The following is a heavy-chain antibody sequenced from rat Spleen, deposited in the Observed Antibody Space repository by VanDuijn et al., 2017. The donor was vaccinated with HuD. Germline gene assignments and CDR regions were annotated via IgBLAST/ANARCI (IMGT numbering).Heavy chain of an antibody. CDR2: ISYSGSS. J-gene: IGHJ2*01. D-gene: IGHD1-6*01. CDR1: NYSITSDY. Sequence: EVQLQESGPGLVKPSQSLSLTCSVTNYSITSDYWGWIRKFPGRKMEWIGHISYSGSSSYSPSLKGRISITRDTSKNQFFLQLNSVTTEDTATYYCARYYVYYGLPDYFDYWGQGVMVTVPS. CDR3: ARYYVYYGLPDYFDY. V-gene: IGHV3-1*01.